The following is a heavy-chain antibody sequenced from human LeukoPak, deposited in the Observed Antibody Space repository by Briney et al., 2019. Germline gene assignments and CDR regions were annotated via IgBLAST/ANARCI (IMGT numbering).Heavy chain of an antibody. CDR1: GGSVSSYY. J-gene: IGHJ6*02. Sequence: SEALSLTCSVSGGSVSSYYWSWIRQPPGKGLGWNGCSYYSGSTNNTPSLKSRVTISVDTSNTPSSLKLSSVTAADTAVYHCASDTWTYGSSMDVWGQGTTVTVSS. V-gene: IGHV4-59*02. CDR3: ASDTWTYGSSMDV. CDR2: SYYSGST. D-gene: IGHD1-7*01.